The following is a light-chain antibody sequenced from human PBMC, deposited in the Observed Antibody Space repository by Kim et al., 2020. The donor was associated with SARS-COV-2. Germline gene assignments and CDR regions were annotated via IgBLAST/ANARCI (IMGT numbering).Light chain of an antibody. J-gene: IGLJ2*01. Sequence: GKTVRIKGQGERLRSYDASWDQQKTGQAPLIVLYEKNNRPSGMPDRFSGSSSGNTESLTINGAQAEDEDDYDCNSRESGVNHVVFGGGTKLTVL. CDR1: RLRSYD. CDR3: NSRESGVNHVV. CDR2: EKN. V-gene: IGLV3-19*01.